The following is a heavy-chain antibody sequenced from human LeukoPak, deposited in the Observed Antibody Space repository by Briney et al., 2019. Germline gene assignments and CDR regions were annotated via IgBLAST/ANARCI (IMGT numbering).Heavy chain of an antibody. CDR3: AELGITMIGGV. CDR2: IYSGGTT. CDR1: GLTVSDHY. V-gene: IGHV3-66*01. Sequence: PGGSLRLSCAASGLTVSDHYMSWVRQAPGQGLESVSLIYSGGTTLYADSVKGRFTISRGNAKNSLYLQMNSLRAEDTAVYYCAELGITMIGGVWGKGTTVTISS. J-gene: IGHJ6*04. D-gene: IGHD3-10*02.